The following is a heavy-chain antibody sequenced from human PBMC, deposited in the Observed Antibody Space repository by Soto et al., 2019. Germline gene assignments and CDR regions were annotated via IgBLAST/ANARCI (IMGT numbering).Heavy chain of an antibody. CDR3: AKDPRGLYYYDSGYGMDV. CDR2: ISYDGSNK. CDR1: GFTFSSYG. Sequence: PGGSLRLSCAASGFTFSSYGMHWVRQAPGKGLEWVAVISYDGSNKYYADSVKGRFTISRDNSKNTLYLQMNSLRAEDTAVYYCAKDPRGLYYYDSGYGMDVWGQGTTVTVSS. V-gene: IGHV3-30*18. D-gene: IGHD3-22*01. J-gene: IGHJ6*02.